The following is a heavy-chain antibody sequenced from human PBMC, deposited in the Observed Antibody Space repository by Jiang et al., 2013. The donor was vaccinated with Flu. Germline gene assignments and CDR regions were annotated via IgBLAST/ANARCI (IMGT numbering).Heavy chain of an antibody. D-gene: IGHD3-3*01. CDR2: MWSDGNNK. CDR1: GFTFSYYG. CDR3: ARDGGYDFWSAGDYWYFDL. Sequence: VQLVESGGGVVQPGRSLRLSCAASGFTFSYYGMHWVRQAPGKGLEWVAVMWSDGNNKNYADSVRGRFTISRDNSKNTLYLQMNSLRAEDTAVYYCARDGGYDFWSAGDYWYFDLWGRG. V-gene: IGHV3-33*01. J-gene: IGHJ2*01.